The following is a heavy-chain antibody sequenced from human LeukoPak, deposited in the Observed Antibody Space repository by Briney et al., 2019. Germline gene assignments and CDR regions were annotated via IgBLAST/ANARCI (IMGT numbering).Heavy chain of an antibody. CDR2: ISSSGSTV. J-gene: IGHJ3*02. Sequence: GGSLRLSCAASGFTFSSYEMNWVRQAPGKGLEWVSNISSSGSTVYYADSVKGRFTISRDNAKNSLYLQMNSLRAEDTAVYYCAKAQGYSSGWSTLHDAFDIWGQGTMVTVSS. CDR3: AKAQGYSSGWSTLHDAFDI. D-gene: IGHD6-19*01. CDR1: GFTFSSYE. V-gene: IGHV3-48*03.